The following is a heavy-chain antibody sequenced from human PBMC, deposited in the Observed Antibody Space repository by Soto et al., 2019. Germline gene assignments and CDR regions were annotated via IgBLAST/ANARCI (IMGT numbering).Heavy chain of an antibody. CDR2: IKQDGTEK. V-gene: IGHV3-7*01. D-gene: IGHD5-18*01. CDR1: GFTFSRYW. J-gene: IGHJ3*02. Sequence: GGSLRLSCAASGFTFSRYWMNWVRQAPGKGLEWVANIKQDGTEKNYVDSVKGRLTISRDNARKSLYLQMDSLRAEDTAVYFCARGDTPMITGMDSFDIWGQGTMVTVSS. CDR3: ARGDTPMITGMDSFDI.